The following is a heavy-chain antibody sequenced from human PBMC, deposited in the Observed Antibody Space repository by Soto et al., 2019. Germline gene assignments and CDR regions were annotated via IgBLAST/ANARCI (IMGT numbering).Heavy chain of an antibody. D-gene: IGHD1-20*01. CDR3: AKEDGNLNDVFDY. J-gene: IGHJ4*02. V-gene: IGHV3-30*18. CDR2: ISYDGTNK. Sequence: HPGGSLRLSCAASGFTFSSYGMHWVRQAPGKGLEWVADISYDGTNKYYADSVKGRFTISRDNSRYTLYLQINSLRAEDTALYYCAKEDGNLNDVFDYWGQGTLVTVSS. CDR1: GFTFSSYG.